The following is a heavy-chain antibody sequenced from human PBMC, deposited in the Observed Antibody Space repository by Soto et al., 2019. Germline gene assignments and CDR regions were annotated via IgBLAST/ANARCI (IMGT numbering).Heavy chain of an antibody. CDR1: GGTFRNYP. CDR3: ARGPLVVLNYFES. J-gene: IGHJ4*02. V-gene: IGHV1-69*02. CDR2: IFPLTDIP. Sequence: QVQLVQSGTEVKKPGSSVKVSCKASGGTFRNYPINWVRQAPGQGLEWMGSIFPLTDIPDYAQNFQARLTISADKSTSTAYMELSGLTSDGTAMYFCARGPLVVLNYFESWGQGTLVTVSS.